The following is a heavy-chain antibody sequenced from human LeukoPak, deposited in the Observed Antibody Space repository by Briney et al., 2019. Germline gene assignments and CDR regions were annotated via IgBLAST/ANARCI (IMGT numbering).Heavy chain of an antibody. Sequence: GGSLRLSCTASGFTFSSYAMTWVRQAPGKGLEWVSGISGSGDTTYYADSVKGRFTISRDNSKNTLYLQMNSLRAEDTAVYYCAKTRGYCSGGACYSDYWGQGTLITVSS. CDR2: ISGSGDTT. CDR1: GFTFSSYA. V-gene: IGHV3-23*01. D-gene: IGHD2-15*01. J-gene: IGHJ4*02. CDR3: AKTRGYCSGGACYSDY.